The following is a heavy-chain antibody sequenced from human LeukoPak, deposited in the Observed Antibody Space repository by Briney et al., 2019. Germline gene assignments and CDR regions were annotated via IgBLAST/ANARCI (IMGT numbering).Heavy chain of an antibody. V-gene: IGHV4-30-4*08. Sequence: SETLSLTCTVSGGSISSGNYYWSWIRQPPGKGLEWIGYIYYSGGTYYNTSLKSRVTISVDTSKNQFSLKLSSVTAADTAVYYCARGKSYSNWFDPWGQGTLVTVSS. CDR3: ARGKSYSNWFDP. J-gene: IGHJ5*02. CDR1: GGSISSGNYY. CDR2: IYYSGGT. D-gene: IGHD3-10*01.